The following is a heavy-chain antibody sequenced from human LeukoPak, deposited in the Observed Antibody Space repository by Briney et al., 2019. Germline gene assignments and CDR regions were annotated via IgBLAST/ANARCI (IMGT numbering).Heavy chain of an antibody. D-gene: IGHD3-3*01. V-gene: IGHV4-34*01. CDR3: ARAGPDFWSGNYYYYGMDV. Sequence: SETLSLTCAVYGGSFSGYYWSWIRQPPGKGLEWIGEINHSGSTNYNPSLKSRVTISVDTSKNQFSLKLSSVTAADTAVYYCARAGPDFWSGNYYYYGMDVWGQGTTVTVSS. CDR2: INHSGST. J-gene: IGHJ6*02. CDR1: GGSFSGYY.